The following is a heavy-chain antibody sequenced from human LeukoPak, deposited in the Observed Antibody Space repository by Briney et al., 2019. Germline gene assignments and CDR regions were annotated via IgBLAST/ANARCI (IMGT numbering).Heavy chain of an antibody. CDR1: GYTFTSYG. J-gene: IGHJ4*02. D-gene: IGHD4-17*01. CDR3: ARVGSAVTTEWYFDY. V-gene: IGHV1-18*01. Sequence: ASVKVSCKASGYTFTSYGISWVRQAPGQGLEWMGWISAYNGNTNYAQKLQGRVTMTTDTSTSTAYMELRSLRSDDTAVYYCARVGSAVTTEWYFDYWGQGTLVTVSS. CDR2: ISAYNGNT.